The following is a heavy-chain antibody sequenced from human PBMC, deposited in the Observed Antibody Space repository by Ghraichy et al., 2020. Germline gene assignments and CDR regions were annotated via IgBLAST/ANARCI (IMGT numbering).Heavy chain of an antibody. J-gene: IGHJ6*02. CDR3: ARIRGTTVTTDGMDV. CDR1: GFSLSTSGMC. D-gene: IGHD4-17*01. Sequence: SGPTLVKPTQTLTLTCTFSGFSLSTSGMCVSWIRQPPGKALEWLARIDWDGDKYYSTSLKTRLTIFKDTSKNQVVLTMTNMDPVDTATYYCARIRGTTVTTDGMDVWGRGTTVTVSS. V-gene: IGHV2-70*11. CDR2: IDWDGDK.